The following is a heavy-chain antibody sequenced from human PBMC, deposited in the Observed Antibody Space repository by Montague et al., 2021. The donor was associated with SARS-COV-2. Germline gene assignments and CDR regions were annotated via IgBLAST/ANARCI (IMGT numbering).Heavy chain of an antibody. CDR2: ISSSGSYR. J-gene: IGHJ2*01. V-gene: IGHV3-11*06. D-gene: IGHD3-3*01. CDR1: GFTLRNYY. Sequence: SLRLSCAASGFTLRNYYISWIRQAPGKGLERVSYISSSGSYRDYADSVKGRFTISRDTGRNSVHLQIDSLRAEDTAVYYCARDYDVWNDYPKWFFDLWGRGTLVTVSS. CDR3: ARDYDVWNDYPKWFFDL.